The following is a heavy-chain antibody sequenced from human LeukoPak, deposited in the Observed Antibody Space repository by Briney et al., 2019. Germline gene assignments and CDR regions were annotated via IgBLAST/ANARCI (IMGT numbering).Heavy chain of an antibody. Sequence: GGSLRLSCAASGFTFSSYSMNWVRQAPGKGLEWVSSISSSSSYIYYADSVKGRFTISRDNAKNSLYLQMNSLRAEDTAVYYCARDDSTGITGTPADYWGQGTLVTVPS. D-gene: IGHD1-7*01. V-gene: IGHV3-21*01. CDR3: ARDDSTGITGTPADY. CDR1: GFTFSSYS. CDR2: ISSSSSYI. J-gene: IGHJ4*02.